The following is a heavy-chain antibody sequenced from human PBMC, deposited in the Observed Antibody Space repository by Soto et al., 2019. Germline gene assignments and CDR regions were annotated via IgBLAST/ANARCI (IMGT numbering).Heavy chain of an antibody. D-gene: IGHD6-25*01. J-gene: IGHJ4*02. CDR2: IKQDESEK. Sequence: LRLSCAASGFTFSSYWMSWVRQAPGKGLEWVANIKQDESEKYYMDSVKGRFTISRDNAKNSLYLQLNNLRAEDAALYYCARAYNSGGQANDYWGQGTLVTVSS. CDR3: ARAYNSGGQANDY. CDR1: GFTFSSYW. V-gene: IGHV3-7*01.